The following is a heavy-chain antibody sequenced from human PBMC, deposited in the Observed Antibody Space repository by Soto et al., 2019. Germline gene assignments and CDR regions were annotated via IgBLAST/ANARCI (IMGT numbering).Heavy chain of an antibody. CDR1: GYTLTELS. J-gene: IGHJ5*02. D-gene: IGHD3-22*01. V-gene: IGHV1-24*01. CDR3: SRSPPGDSISYWFGP. CDR2: FDPDDGET. Sequence: ASVKVSCKVSGYTLTELSMHWVRQAPGKGLEWMGRFDPDDGETIYAQKFQGRVTMTEDTSADTAYMELSSLRSEDTAVYYCSRSPPGDSISYWFGPWGQGTLVPV.